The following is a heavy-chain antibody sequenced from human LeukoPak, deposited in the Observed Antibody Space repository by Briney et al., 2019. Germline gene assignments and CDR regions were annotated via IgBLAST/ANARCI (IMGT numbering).Heavy chain of an antibody. CDR3: AKSPTGGYYDSSGYYPDAFDI. CDR1: RFTFSNYA. D-gene: IGHD3-22*01. CDR2: ISSDGSNQ. V-gene: IGHV3-30*04. J-gene: IGHJ3*02. Sequence: SGGSLRLSCAASRFTFSNYAMHWVRQAPGKALEWVSLISSDGSNQNYADSVKGRFTISRDNSKNTLYLQMSSLRAEDTAVYYCAKSPTGGYYDSSGYYPDAFDIWGQGTMVTVSS.